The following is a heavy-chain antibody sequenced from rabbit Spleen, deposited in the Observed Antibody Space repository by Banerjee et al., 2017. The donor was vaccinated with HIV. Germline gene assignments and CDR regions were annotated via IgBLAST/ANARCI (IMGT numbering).Heavy chain of an antibody. CDR1: GVSLNDKDV. CDR2: INTYTGKP. CDR3: ARDLTSAIGWNFGL. Sequence: EQLEESGGGLVKPEGSLTLTCKASGVSLNDKDVMCWVRQAPGKGLEWIACINTYTGKPVYATWAKGRFTISRTSSTTVTLQMTSLTAADTATYFCARDLTSAIGWNFGLWGPGTLVTVS. V-gene: IGHV1S45*01. J-gene: IGHJ4*01. D-gene: IGHD1-1*01.